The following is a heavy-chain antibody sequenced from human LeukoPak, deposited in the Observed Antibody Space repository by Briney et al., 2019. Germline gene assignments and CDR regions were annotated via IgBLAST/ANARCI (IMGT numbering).Heavy chain of an antibody. V-gene: IGHV4-39*07. J-gene: IGHJ4*02. Sequence: SETLSLTCAVSGASISGSGYYWGWIRQPPGKGLEWIGEINHSGSTYYNPSLKSRVTISVDTSKNQFSLKLSSVTAADTAVYYCARYSSGWYYFDYWGQGTLVTVSS. D-gene: IGHD6-19*01. CDR1: GASISGSGYY. CDR2: INHSGST. CDR3: ARYSSGWYYFDY.